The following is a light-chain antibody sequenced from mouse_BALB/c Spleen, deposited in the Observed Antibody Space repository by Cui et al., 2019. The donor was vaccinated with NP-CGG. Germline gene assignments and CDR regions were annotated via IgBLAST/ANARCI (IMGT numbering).Light chain of an antibody. J-gene: IGLJ1*01. Sequence: QAVVTQESALTTSPGETVTLTCRSNTGAVTTSNYANWVQEKPDHLFTGLIGGTNNRVPGVSARFSGFLIGDKAALIITGAQTEDEAIYFCALWYSNHWVFGGGTKLTVL. CDR1: TGAVTTSNY. CDR2: GTN. CDR3: ALWYSNHWV. V-gene: IGLV1*01.